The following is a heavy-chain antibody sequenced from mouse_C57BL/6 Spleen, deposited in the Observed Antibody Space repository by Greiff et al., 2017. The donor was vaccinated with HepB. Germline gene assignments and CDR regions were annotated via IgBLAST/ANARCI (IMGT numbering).Heavy chain of an antibody. V-gene: IGHV5-17*01. D-gene: IGHD1-1*02. CDR2: ISSGSSTI. CDR3: ARHGGTSYFDY. Sequence: DVMLVESGGGLVKPGGSLKLSCAASGFTFSDYGMHWVRQAPEKGLEWVAYISSGSSTIYYADTVKGRFTISRDNAKNTLFLQMTSLRSEDTAMYYCARHGGTSYFDYWGQGTTLTVSS. CDR1: GFTFSDYG. J-gene: IGHJ2*01.